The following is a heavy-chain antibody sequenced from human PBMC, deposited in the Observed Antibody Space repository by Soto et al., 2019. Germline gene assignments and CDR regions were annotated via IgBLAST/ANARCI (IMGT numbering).Heavy chain of an antibody. J-gene: IGHJ3*02. Sequence: GGSQRLSCAASGLTFDDYAMHWVRQAPGKGLEWVSGISWNSGSIGYADSVKGRFTISRDNAKNSLYLQMNSLRAEDTALYYCAKSPLGAMDDAFDIWGQGTMVTVSS. V-gene: IGHV3-9*01. CDR2: ISWNSGSI. D-gene: IGHD3-16*01. CDR1: GLTFDDYA. CDR3: AKSPLGAMDDAFDI.